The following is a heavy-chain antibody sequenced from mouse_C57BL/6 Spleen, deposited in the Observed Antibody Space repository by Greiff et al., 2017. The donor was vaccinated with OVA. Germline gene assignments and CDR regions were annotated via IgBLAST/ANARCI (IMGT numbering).Heavy chain of an antibody. CDR3: ARSEAYDYDWYFDV. D-gene: IGHD2-4*01. J-gene: IGHJ1*03. Sequence: QVQLQQPGAELVMPGASVKLSCKASGYTFTSYWMHWVKQRPGQGLEWIGEIDPSDSYTNYNQKFKGKSTLTVDKSSSTAYMQRSSLTSEDSAVYYCARSEAYDYDWYFDVWGTGTTVTVSS. CDR2: IDPSDSYT. V-gene: IGHV1-69*01. CDR1: GYTFTSYW.